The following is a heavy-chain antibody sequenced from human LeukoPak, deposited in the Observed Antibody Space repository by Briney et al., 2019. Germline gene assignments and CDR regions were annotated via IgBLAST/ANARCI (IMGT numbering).Heavy chain of an antibody. V-gene: IGHV4-4*02. J-gene: IGHJ4*02. Sequence: SETLSFTCAVSGGSISSTNWWSWVRQPPGKGLEWIGEIYHSGSTNYNPSLKSRVTISVDKSKNQFSLKLSSVTAADTAVYYCARAPPYYYDSSGYKIEPFDYWGQGTLVTVSS. D-gene: IGHD3-22*01. CDR2: IYHSGST. CDR1: GGSISSTNW. CDR3: ARAPPYYYDSSGYKIEPFDY.